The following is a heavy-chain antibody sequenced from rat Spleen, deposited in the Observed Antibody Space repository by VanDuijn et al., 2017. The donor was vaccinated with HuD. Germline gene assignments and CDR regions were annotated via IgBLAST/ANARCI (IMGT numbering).Heavy chain of an antibody. CDR1: AYSITSSYR. CDR3: ARHGYNSYFDY. Sequence: VQLQESGPGLVKPSQSLSLTCSVAAYSITSSYRWSWIRQFPGNKLEWMGYINSAGSTNYNPSLKSRISITRDTSKNQFFLQVNSVTTEDTATYYCARHGYNSYFDYWGQGVMVTVTS. CDR2: INSAGST. J-gene: IGHJ2*01. D-gene: IGHD1-9*01. V-gene: IGHV3-3*01.